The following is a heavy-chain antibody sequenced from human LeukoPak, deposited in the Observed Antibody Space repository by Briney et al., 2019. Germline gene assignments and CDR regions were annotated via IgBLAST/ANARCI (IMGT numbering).Heavy chain of an antibody. J-gene: IGHJ4*02. CDR1: GSTISTYW. Sequence: GGSLRLSCAASGSTISTYWTSWVRQAPGKGLEWVANIKQDGSDKYYVDSVKGRFTISRDNAKNSLSLQMNGLRAEDTAVYYCATVRSGYFFDYWGQGTLVTVSS. D-gene: IGHD3-3*01. V-gene: IGHV3-7*01. CDR2: IKQDGSDK. CDR3: ATVRSGYFFDY.